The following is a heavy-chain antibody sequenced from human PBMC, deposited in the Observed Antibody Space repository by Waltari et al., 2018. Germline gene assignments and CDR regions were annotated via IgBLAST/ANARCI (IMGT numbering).Heavy chain of an antibody. Sequence: QLQLQESGTGLVKPSETLSLTCTVSGGSISSSSYYWGWIRQPPGKGLEWFGSLYDSWSTYYNPSLKSRVIISVDTSKNQFSLKLSSVTAADTAVYYCARIQLWSYYYYYMDVWGKGTTVTIAS. J-gene: IGHJ6*03. V-gene: IGHV4-39*07. D-gene: IGHD5-18*01. CDR2: LYDSWST. CDR1: GGSISSSSYY. CDR3: ARIQLWSYYYYYMDV.